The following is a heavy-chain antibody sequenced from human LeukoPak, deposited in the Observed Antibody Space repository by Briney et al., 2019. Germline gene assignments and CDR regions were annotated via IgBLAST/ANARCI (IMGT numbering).Heavy chain of an antibody. CDR3: ARVAPPLDDYIRGSFPYYFDY. J-gene: IGHJ4*02. Sequence: GGSLRLSCAASGFTVSSNYMTWVRQAPRKGLEWVSVIHKSAITYYADSVKGRFTISRDNSKNTLYLHMSSLRVEDTAVFYCARVAPPLDDYIRGSFPYYFDYWGQGTPVTVSS. CDR1: GFTVSSNY. V-gene: IGHV3-53*01. D-gene: IGHD3-16*01. CDR2: IHKSAIT.